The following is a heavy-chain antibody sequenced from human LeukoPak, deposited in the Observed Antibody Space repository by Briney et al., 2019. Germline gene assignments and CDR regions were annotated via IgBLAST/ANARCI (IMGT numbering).Heavy chain of an antibody. CDR2: MSYDGFNK. J-gene: IGHJ3*01. CDR3: AREGHTSGYCGTFDV. Sequence: GGSLRLSCVASGIAFSNSIMHWVRQAPGKGLEWVSAMSYDGFNKYYADSMKGRLTISRDDSKNTVYLQMKSLRPEDTAVYYCAREGHTSGYCGTFDVWGQGTTVAVS. V-gene: IGHV3-30*04. CDR1: GIAFSNSI. D-gene: IGHD3-22*01.